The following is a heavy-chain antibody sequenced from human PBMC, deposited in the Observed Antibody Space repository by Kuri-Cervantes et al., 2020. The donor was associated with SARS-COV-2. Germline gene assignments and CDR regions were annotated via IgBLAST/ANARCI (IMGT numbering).Heavy chain of an antibody. D-gene: IGHD5-18*01. V-gene: IGHV3-21*01. CDR3: ARGVTEMYNWFDP. J-gene: IGHJ5*02. CDR1: GFTFSSYS. Sequence: LSLTCAASGFTFSSYSMNWVRQAPGKGLEWVSSISGSSSYIYYADSVKGRFTISRDNAKNSLYLQMNSLRAEDTAVYYCARGVTEMYNWFDPWGQGTLVTVSS. CDR2: ISGSSSYI.